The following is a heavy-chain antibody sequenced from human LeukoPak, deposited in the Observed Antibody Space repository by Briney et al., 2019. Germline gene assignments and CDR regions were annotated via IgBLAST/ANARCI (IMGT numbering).Heavy chain of an antibody. V-gene: IGHV4-59*08. D-gene: IGHD3-22*01. CDR2: IYSSGST. CDR1: GGSISSYY. CDR3: ARRHDSSGYYYFDY. Sequence: KASETLSLTCTVSGGSISSYYWSWIWQPPGKGLEWIGYIYSSGSTNYNPSLKSRVTISVDTSKNQFSLKLSSVTAADTAVYYCARRHDSSGYYYFDYWGQGTLVTVSS. J-gene: IGHJ4*02.